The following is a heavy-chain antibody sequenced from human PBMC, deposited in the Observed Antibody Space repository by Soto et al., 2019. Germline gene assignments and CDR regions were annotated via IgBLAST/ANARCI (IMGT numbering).Heavy chain of an antibody. Sequence: GGSLRLSCVASGFRFSDYSMTWVRQSPGKGLQWIAYISSSSDNIYYAESVRGRFTVSRDNAKNALFLEMNSLRDDDTATYYCARLPKGSLVTAWGQGTRVTVSS. V-gene: IGHV3-48*02. J-gene: IGHJ4*02. CDR1: GFRFSDYS. CDR2: ISSSSDNI. CDR3: ARLPKGSLVTA. D-gene: IGHD2-21*02.